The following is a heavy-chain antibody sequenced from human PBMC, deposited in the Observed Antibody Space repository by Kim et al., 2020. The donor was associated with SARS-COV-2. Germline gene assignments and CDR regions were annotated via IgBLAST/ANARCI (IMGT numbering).Heavy chain of an antibody. CDR1: GFTFDDYT. CDR2: ISWDGGST. CDR3: AKGGLGLEYSSSLVDY. D-gene: IGHD6-6*01. J-gene: IGHJ4*02. V-gene: IGHV3-43*01. Sequence: GGSLRLSCAASGFTFDDYTMHWVRQAPGKGLEWVSLISWDGGSTYYADSVKGRFTISRDNSKNSLYLQMNSLRTEDTALYYCAKGGLGLEYSSSLVDYWGQGTLVTVSS.